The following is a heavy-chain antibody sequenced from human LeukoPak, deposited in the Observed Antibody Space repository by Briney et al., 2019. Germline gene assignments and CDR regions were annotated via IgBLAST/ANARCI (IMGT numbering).Heavy chain of an antibody. CDR3: ARGLPLGEGPFDP. Sequence: GASVKVSCKASGYTFTGYYMHWVRQAPGQGLEWMGWINPNSGGTNYAQKFQGWVTMTRDTSISTAYMELSRLRSDDTAVYYCARGLPLGEGPFDPWGQGTLVTVSS. CDR2: INPNSGGT. J-gene: IGHJ5*02. CDR1: GYTFTGYY. D-gene: IGHD3-16*01. V-gene: IGHV1-2*04.